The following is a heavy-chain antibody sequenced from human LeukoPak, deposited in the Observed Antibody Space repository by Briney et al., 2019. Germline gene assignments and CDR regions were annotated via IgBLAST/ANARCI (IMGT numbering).Heavy chain of an antibody. D-gene: IGHD6-19*01. Sequence: GGSLRLSCAASGFTVSSYDMHWVRQRAGKGLAWVSTVGSAGDTYYIDSVKGRFTISRDNARNSVFLQMNSLSGGDTAVYYCARENVLAVAAKNYYYGMDVWGQGTTVTVSS. V-gene: IGHV3-13*01. CDR2: VGSAGDT. J-gene: IGHJ6*02. CDR1: GFTVSSYD. CDR3: ARENVLAVAAKNYYYGMDV.